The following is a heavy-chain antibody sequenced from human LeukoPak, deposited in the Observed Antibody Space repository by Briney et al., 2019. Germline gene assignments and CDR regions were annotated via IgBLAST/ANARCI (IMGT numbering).Heavy chain of an antibody. D-gene: IGHD5-12*01. J-gene: IGHJ5*02. Sequence: SSSSYYWGWIRQPPGKGLEWMGIIYPSDSNTRYNPSFEGQVTISADKSISTTYLHWSGLKASDSATYYCARGNVANWFGPWGQGTLVTVSS. CDR3: ARGNVANWFGP. CDR1: SSSSYY. CDR2: IYPSDSNT. V-gene: IGHV5-51*01.